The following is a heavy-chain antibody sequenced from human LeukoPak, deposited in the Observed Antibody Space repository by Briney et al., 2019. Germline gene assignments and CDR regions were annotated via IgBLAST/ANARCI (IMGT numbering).Heavy chain of an antibody. CDR3: VRGLLEWLRLETYYFDY. J-gene: IGHJ4*02. CDR2: ILYDENYK. Sequence: PGGSPRLSCTASEFTFNNYGMHWVRQAPGKGLEWVSYILYDENYKYYADSVKGRFTVSRDNSKNTLYLHMNSLRADDTATYYCVRGLLEWLRLETYYFDYWGQGTLVTVSS. V-gene: IGHV3-30*12. CDR1: EFTFNNYG. D-gene: IGHD3-3*01.